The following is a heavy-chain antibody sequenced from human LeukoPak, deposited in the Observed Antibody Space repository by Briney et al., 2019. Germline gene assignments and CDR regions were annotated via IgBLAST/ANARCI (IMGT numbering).Heavy chain of an antibody. CDR1: GFTFDDYA. D-gene: IGHD3-10*01. CDR2: ISWNSGSI. J-gene: IGHJ4*02. V-gene: IGHV3-9*01. CDR3: ARGAYGSGSN. Sequence: GRSLRLSCAASGFTFDDYAMHWVRQAPGKGLEWVSGISWNSGSIGYADSVKGRFTISRDNAKNSLYLQMNSLRAEDTAVYYCARGAYGSGSNWGQGTLVTVSS.